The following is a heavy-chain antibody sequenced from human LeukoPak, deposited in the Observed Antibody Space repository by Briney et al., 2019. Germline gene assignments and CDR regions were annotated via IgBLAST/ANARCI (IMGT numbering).Heavy chain of an antibody. Sequence: GASVKVSCKASGYTFSTYGITWVRQAPGQGLEFMGWINAYNGHTKYIENFQGRVTMTADTSTSTAYMELRSLMSDDTALYFCARGASREGSGYYRLDSWGQGTLVTVSS. CDR3: ARGASREGSGYYRLDS. D-gene: IGHD3-22*01. J-gene: IGHJ4*02. CDR1: GYTFSTYG. CDR2: INAYNGHT. V-gene: IGHV1-18*01.